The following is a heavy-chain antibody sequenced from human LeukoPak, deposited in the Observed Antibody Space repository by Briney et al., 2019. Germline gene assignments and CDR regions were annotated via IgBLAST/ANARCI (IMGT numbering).Heavy chain of an antibody. Sequence: GGSLRLSCAASGFTFSSYSMNWVRQAPGKGLEWVSSISSSRSYIYYADSVKGRFTISRDNAKNSLYLQMNSLRAEDTAVYYCASTVATRTGFDYWGQGTPVTVSS. CDR1: GFTFSSYS. V-gene: IGHV3-21*01. J-gene: IGHJ4*02. CDR2: ISSSRSYI. CDR3: ASTVATRTGFDY. D-gene: IGHD5-12*01.